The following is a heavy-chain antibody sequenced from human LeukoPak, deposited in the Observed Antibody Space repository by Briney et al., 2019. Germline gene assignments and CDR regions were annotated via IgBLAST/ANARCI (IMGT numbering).Heavy chain of an antibody. CDR2: IYTDGTT. CDR3: ARDGKSAALDY. J-gene: IGHJ4*02. V-gene: IGHV3-66*01. CDR1: GFTVSNNY. D-gene: IGHD6-13*01. Sequence: GGSLRLSCAASGFTVSNNYMSWVRQAPGKGLEWVSVIYTDGTTYYADSVKGRFTISRDNSKDTLYLQMNSLRAEDTAVYYCARDGKSAALDYWGQGTLVTVSS.